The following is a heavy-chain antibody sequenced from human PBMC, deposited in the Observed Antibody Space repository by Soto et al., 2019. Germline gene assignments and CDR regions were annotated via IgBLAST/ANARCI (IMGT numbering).Heavy chain of an antibody. J-gene: IGHJ4*02. CDR1: GYTFTSYG. Sequence: QVQLVQSGAEVKKPGASVKVSCKASGYTFTSYGISWVRQAPGQGLEWMGWISAFNGNTNYAQKLQGRVTMTTDTSTSTVYMELRSLRSDATAVYYCARTSGRHCGGDCYSDYWGQGTLVTVSS. CDR2: ISAFNGNT. CDR3: ARTSGRHCGGDCYSDY. D-gene: IGHD2-21*02. V-gene: IGHV1-18*01.